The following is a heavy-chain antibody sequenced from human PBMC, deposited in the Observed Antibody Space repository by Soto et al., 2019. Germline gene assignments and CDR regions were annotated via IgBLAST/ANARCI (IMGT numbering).Heavy chain of an antibody. V-gene: IGHV1-69*13. J-gene: IGHJ6*02. D-gene: IGHD2-2*01. CDR1: GGTFSSYA. CDR2: IIPIFGTA. CDR3: ASGVVVVVPAAMPKTENYYYGMDV. Sequence: EASVKVSCKACGGTFSSYAISWVRQAPGQGLEWMGGIIPIFGTANYAQKFQGRVTITADESTSTAYMELSSLRSEDTAVYYCASGVVVVVPAAMPKTENYYYGMDVWGQGTTVTVSS.